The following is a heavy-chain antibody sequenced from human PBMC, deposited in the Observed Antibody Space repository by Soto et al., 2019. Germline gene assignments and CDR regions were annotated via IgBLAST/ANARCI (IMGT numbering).Heavy chain of an antibody. CDR1: GFTFSSYA. J-gene: IGHJ4*02. V-gene: IGHV3-30-3*01. CDR2: ISYDGSNK. Sequence: GGSLRLSCAASGFTFSSYAMHWVRQAPGKGLEWVAVISYDGSNKYYADSVKGRFTISRDNSKNTLYLQMNSLRAEDTAVYYCARESLGYCISTSCYLPYYFDYWGQGTLVTVSS. D-gene: IGHD2-2*01. CDR3: ARESLGYCISTSCYLPYYFDY.